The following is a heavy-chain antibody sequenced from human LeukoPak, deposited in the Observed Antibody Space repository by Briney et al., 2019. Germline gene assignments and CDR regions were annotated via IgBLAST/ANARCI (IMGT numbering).Heavy chain of an antibody. J-gene: IGHJ3*02. D-gene: IGHD6-19*01. Sequence: SETLSLTCTVSGGSIRSGSYYGSWVRQPAGKGLEWIGRIYISGSTNNNPSLKSRVTISVDTSKNQVSLRLNSVTAADTAVYYCARAGRRGSGWYRDAFDIWGQGTMVTVSS. CDR1: GGSIRSGSYY. CDR2: IYISGST. CDR3: ARAGRRGSGWYRDAFDI. V-gene: IGHV4-61*02.